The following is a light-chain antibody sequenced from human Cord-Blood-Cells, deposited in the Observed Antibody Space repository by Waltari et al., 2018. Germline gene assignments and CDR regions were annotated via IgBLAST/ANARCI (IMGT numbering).Light chain of an antibody. CDR3: QQYYSAPYT. CDR2: WAS. J-gene: IGKJ2*01. CDR1: QSVLYSSNNKNY. V-gene: IGKV4-1*01. Sequence: DIVMTQSPDSLAVSLGERATINCKSSQSVLYSSNNKNYLAWYQQKPGQPPKLLIYWASTRESGVPDRLSGSGYGTDVTLAISSLQAEDVAVYDCQQYYSAPYTFGQGTKLEIK.